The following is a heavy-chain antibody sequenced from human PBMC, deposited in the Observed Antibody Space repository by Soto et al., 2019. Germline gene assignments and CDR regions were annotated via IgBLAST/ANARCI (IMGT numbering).Heavy chain of an antibody. CDR2: ISGGSSST. V-gene: IGHV3-23*01. D-gene: IGHD3-10*01. CDR3: AKDFWFGDLLSATYSYGMDV. J-gene: IGHJ6*02. CDR1: GFTFSSYA. Sequence: EMQLLESGGGLEQPGGSLRLSCAASGFTFSSYAMTWVRQAPGKGLEWASLISGGSSSTYYADSVKGRFTISRDNSKKTLYLQMNSLRAEDTAVYYCAKDFWFGDLLSATYSYGMDVWGQGTSVTVSS.